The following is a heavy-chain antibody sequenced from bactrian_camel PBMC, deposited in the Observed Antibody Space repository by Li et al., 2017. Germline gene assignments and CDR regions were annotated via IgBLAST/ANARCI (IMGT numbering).Heavy chain of an antibody. V-gene: IGHV3S1*01. Sequence: HVQLVESGGGSVQAGGSLRLTCVASGSTYGSNCMGWFRQSPGKGREGVAVIKTRGSGTYLADSVKGRFTISQDSAKNTVYLQMNSLEPEDTAMYYCAADRRRYGGRCRDRDFDYWGQGTQVTVS. CDR2: IKTRGSGT. D-gene: IGHD6*01. CDR1: GSTYGSNC. CDR3: AADRRRYGGRCRDRDFDY. J-gene: IGHJ6*01.